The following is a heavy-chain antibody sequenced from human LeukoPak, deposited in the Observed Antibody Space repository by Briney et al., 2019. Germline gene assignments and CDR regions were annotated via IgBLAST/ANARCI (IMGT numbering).Heavy chain of an antibody. Sequence: GGSLRLSCAASGFTFSSYAMNWVRQAPGKGLEWVSAISGSGGSTYYADSVKGRFTISRDNSKNTLYLQMNSLRAEDTAVYYCASGGVVVPAASHYFDYWGQGTLVTVSS. CDR3: ASGGVVVPAASHYFDY. CDR1: GFTFSSYA. J-gene: IGHJ4*02. CDR2: ISGSGGST. V-gene: IGHV3-23*01. D-gene: IGHD2-2*01.